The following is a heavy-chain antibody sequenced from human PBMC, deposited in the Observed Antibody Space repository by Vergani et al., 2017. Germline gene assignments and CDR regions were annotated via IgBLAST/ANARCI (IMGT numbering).Heavy chain of an antibody. Sequence: QVQLQESGPGLVKPSETLSLTCTVSGGPISSYYWSWIRQPPGQGLEWIGYIYYSGSTNYNPSLKSRVTISVDTSKNQFSLKLSSVTAADTAVYYCARGITMVLCWLYNWFDPWSQGTLVTVSS. J-gene: IGHJ5*02. V-gene: IGHV4-59*01. D-gene: IGHD3-10*01. CDR3: ARGITMVLCWLYNWFDP. CDR1: GGPISSYY. CDR2: IYYSGST.